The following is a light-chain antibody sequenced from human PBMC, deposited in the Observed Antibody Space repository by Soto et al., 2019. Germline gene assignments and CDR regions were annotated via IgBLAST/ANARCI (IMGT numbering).Light chain of an antibody. CDR2: TAS. CDR1: QNINNY. J-gene: IGKJ2*01. CDR3: QESYSTPMYT. Sequence: DIQMTQSPSSLSASVGDRVTITCRASQNINNYLNWYQQKPGKAPQLLIYTASSLQSGVPSRFSGSGSGTDYTLTINDLQPEDFATCYCQESYSTPMYTFGQGTKVDIK. V-gene: IGKV1-39*01.